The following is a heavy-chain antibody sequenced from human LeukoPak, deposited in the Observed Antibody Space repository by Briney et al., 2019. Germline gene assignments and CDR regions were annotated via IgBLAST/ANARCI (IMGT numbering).Heavy chain of an antibody. V-gene: IGHV3-20*04. CDR3: ARDELMVYANPFDY. Sequence: RSGGSLRLSCAASGFTFSSYWMSWVRQAPGKGLEWVSGINRNGGSTGYADSVKGRFTISRDNAKNSLYLQMNSLRAEDTALYYCARDELMVYANPFDYWGQGTLVTVSS. CDR2: INRNGGST. D-gene: IGHD2-8*01. J-gene: IGHJ4*02. CDR1: GFTFSSYW.